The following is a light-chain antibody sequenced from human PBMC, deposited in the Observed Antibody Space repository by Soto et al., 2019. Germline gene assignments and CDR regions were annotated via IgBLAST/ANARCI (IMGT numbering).Light chain of an antibody. CDR1: SSDVGDYNY. Sequence: QSALTQPASVSGSPGKSITISCTGTSSDVGDYNYVSWYQQHPGKAPKLMIYEVNNRPSGVSNRFSGSKSGDTASLTISGLQAEDEADYYCSSYTSSITYVFGTGTKLTVL. J-gene: IGLJ1*01. CDR2: EVN. CDR3: SSYTSSITYV. V-gene: IGLV2-14*01.